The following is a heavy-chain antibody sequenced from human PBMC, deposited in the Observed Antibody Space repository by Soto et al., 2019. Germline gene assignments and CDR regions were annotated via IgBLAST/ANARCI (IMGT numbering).Heavy chain of an antibody. J-gene: IGHJ5*02. CDR1: GFTFTSSA. V-gene: IGHV1-58*01. CDR3: APTPWGEGTASP. CDR2: IVVGSGNT. Sequence: SVKVSCKASGFTFTSSAVQWVRQARGQRLEWIGWIVVGSGNTNYAQKFQERVTITRDMSTSTAYMELSSLRSEDTAVYYCAPTPWGEGTASPWGQGTLATVSS. D-gene: IGHD3-16*01.